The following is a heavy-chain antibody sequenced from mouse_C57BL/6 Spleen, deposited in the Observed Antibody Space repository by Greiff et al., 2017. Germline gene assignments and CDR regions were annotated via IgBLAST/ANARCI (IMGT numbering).Heavy chain of an antibody. CDR2: IRSGGAYI. CDR3: TRDPPPTVVATGSYYFDY. Sequence: EVMLVESGEGLVKPGGSLKLSCAASGFTFSSYAMSWVRQTPEKRLEWVAYIRSGGAYIYYADTVKGRFTISRDNARNTLYLQMSSLKSEDTAMYYCTRDPPPTVVATGSYYFDYWGQGTTLTVSS. D-gene: IGHD1-1*01. J-gene: IGHJ2*01. V-gene: IGHV5-9-1*02. CDR1: GFTFSSYA.